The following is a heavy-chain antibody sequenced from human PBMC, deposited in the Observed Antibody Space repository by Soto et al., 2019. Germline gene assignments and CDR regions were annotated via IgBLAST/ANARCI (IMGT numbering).Heavy chain of an antibody. Sequence: EVQLVESGGGLVQPGGSLRLSCAASGFTFSNSWMSWVRQAPGKGLEWVANIKQDASEKYFVDSVKGRFTISRDNAKNSLYLQMYSLRAGDTAVYYCASRGDYFAYWGQGTLVTVSS. CDR2: IKQDASEK. J-gene: IGHJ4*02. CDR1: GFTFSNSW. D-gene: IGHD3-10*01. CDR3: ASRGDYFAY. V-gene: IGHV3-7*01.